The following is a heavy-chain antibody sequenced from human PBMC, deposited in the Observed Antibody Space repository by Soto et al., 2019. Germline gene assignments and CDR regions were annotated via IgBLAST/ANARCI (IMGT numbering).Heavy chain of an antibody. Sequence: PSETLSLTCAVPGYAISSGYYWGWIRQPPGKGLEWIGSIYHSGSTYYIPSLKSRVTLSVDTSKNQFSLKLSSVTAADTAVYYCARVPLGYCSGGSCYHHTYNYGMDVWGRGRTV. V-gene: IGHV4-38-2*01. CDR3: ARVPLGYCSGGSCYHHTYNYGMDV. J-gene: IGHJ6*01. CDR2: IYHSGST. D-gene: IGHD2-15*01. CDR1: GYAISSGYY.